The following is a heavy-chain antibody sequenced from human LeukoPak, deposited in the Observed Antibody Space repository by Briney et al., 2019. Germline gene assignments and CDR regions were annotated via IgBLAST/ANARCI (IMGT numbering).Heavy chain of an antibody. CDR2: ISGSGGST. D-gene: IGHD3-3*01. Sequence: GGSLRLSCAASGFTFSSYAMSWVRQAPGKGLEGVSAISGSGGSTYYADSVKGRFTISRDNSKNTLYLQMNSLRAEDTAVYYCAKALDFWSGYSNYWGQGTLVTVSS. CDR1: GFTFSSYA. CDR3: AKALDFWSGYSNY. J-gene: IGHJ4*02. V-gene: IGHV3-23*01.